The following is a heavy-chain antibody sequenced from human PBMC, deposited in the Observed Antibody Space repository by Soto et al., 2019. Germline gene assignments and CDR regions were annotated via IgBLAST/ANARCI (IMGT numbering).Heavy chain of an antibody. V-gene: IGHV1-69*13. CDR3: ARRAQNCGGDCYAFDY. D-gene: IGHD2-21*02. CDR1: GGTFSSYA. Sequence: SVKVSCKASGGTFSSYAISWVRQAPGQGLEWMGGIIPIFGTANYAQKFQGRVTITADESTSTAYMELSSLRSEDTAVYYCARRAQNCGGDCYAFDYWGQGTLVTVSS. CDR2: IIPIFGTA. J-gene: IGHJ4*02.